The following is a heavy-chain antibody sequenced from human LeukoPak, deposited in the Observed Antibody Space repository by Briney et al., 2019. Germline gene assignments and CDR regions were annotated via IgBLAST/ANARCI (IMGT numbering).Heavy chain of an antibody. Sequence: SVKVSCKASGFTFTSSAVQWVRQARGQGLEWIGWIVVGSGNTNYAQKFQERVTINRDMSTSTAYMELSSLRSEDTAVYYCARDPRTTGKSNYGMDVWGQGTTVTVSS. CDR2: IVVGSGNT. V-gene: IGHV1-58*01. J-gene: IGHJ6*02. D-gene: IGHD4-17*01. CDR1: GFTFTSSA. CDR3: ARDPRTTGKSNYGMDV.